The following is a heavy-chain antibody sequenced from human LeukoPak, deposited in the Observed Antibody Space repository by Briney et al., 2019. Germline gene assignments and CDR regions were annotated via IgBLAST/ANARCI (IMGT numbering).Heavy chain of an antibody. CDR1: GFTFSSYS. Sequence: GGSLRLSCAASGFTFSSYSMNWVRQAPGKGLEWVSSISSSSSYIYYADSVKGRFTISRDNAKSSLYLQMNSLRAEDTAVYYCARDLIEYPGAAFDIWGQGTMVTVSS. D-gene: IGHD2-8*01. V-gene: IGHV3-21*01. CDR3: ARDLIEYPGAAFDI. CDR2: ISSSSSYI. J-gene: IGHJ3*02.